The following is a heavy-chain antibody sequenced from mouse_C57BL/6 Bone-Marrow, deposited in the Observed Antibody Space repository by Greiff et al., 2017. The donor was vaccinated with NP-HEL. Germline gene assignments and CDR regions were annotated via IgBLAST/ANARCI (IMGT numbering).Heavy chain of an antibody. CDR1: GYTFTSYW. Sequence: QVQLQQPGAELVKPGASVKLSCKASGYTFTSYWMQWVKQRPGQGLEWIGEIDPSDSYTNYNQKFKGKATLTVDTSSSTAYMQLSSLTSEDSAVYYCARQLRLGGYWGQGTTLTVSS. CDR3: ARQLRLGGY. V-gene: IGHV1-50*01. D-gene: IGHD3-2*02. CDR2: IDPSDSYT. J-gene: IGHJ2*01.